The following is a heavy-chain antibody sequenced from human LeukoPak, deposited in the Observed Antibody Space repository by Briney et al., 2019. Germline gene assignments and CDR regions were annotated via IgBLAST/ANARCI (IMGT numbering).Heavy chain of an antibody. V-gene: IGHV3-23*01. CDR2: ISGNGGST. CDR3: AKSVSAVVVAVHTESYYYYYMDV. CDR1: GFIFSTYA. Sequence: GGSLRLSCATSGFIFSTYAMIWVRQAPGKGLEWVSDISGNGGSTYYADSVKGRFTISRDNSKNTLYLQMNSLRAEDTAVYYCAKSVSAVVVAVHTESYYYYYMDVWGKGTTVTVSS. D-gene: IGHD2-15*01. J-gene: IGHJ6*03.